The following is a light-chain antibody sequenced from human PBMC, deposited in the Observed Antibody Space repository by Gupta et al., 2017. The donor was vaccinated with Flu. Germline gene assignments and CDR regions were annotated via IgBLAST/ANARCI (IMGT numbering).Light chain of an antibody. CDR2: STS. J-gene: IGLJ1*01. Sequence: GTVTLTCASSTGAVTSGYYPNWFQQKPGQAPRPLIYSTSNKHSWTPARFSGSLLGGKAALTLSGVQPEDEAEYYCLLYYGGAYVFGTGTKVTVL. V-gene: IGLV7-43*01. CDR3: LLYYGGAYV. CDR1: TGAVTSGYY.